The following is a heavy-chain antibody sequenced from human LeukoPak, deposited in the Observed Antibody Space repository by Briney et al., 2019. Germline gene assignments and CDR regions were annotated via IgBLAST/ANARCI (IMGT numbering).Heavy chain of an antibody. V-gene: IGHV4-34*01. CDR1: GGSFSGYY. J-gene: IGHJ6*03. CDR3: ARGRIAACKRDYYYMDV. D-gene: IGHD6-6*01. CDR2: INHSGST. Sequence: SETLSLTCAVYGGSFSGYYWSWIRQPPGKGLEWIGEINHSGSTNYNPSLKSRVTISVDTSKNQFSLKLSSVTAADTAVYYCARGRIAACKRDYYYMDVWGKGTTVTVSS.